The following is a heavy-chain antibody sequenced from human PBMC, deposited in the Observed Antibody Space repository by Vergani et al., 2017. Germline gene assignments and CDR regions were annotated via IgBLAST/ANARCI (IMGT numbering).Heavy chain of an antibody. Sequence: EVQLVESGGGLVQPGGSLRLSCAASGFTFSSYDMHWVRQATGKGLEWVSAIGTAGDPYYPGSVKGRFTISRENAKNSLYLQMNSLRAGDTAVYYCARVPLLVRFLEWLPLDYWGQGTLVTVSS. CDR1: GFTFSSYD. CDR3: ARVPLLVRFLEWLPLDY. D-gene: IGHD3-3*01. V-gene: IGHV3-13*05. CDR2: IGTAGDP. J-gene: IGHJ4*02.